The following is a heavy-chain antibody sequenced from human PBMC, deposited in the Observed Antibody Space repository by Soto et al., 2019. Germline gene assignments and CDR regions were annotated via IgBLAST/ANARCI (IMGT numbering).Heavy chain of an antibody. CDR2: ISAYNGNT. Sequence: GASVKVSCKASGYTFTSYGISWVRQAPGQGLEWMGWISAYNGNTNYAQKLQGRVTMTTDTSTSTAYMELRSLRSDDTAVYYCARDSSSWSLSWFDPWGQGTLVTVSS. V-gene: IGHV1-18*01. D-gene: IGHD6-13*01. CDR1: GYTFTSYG. J-gene: IGHJ5*02. CDR3: ARDSSSWSLSWFDP.